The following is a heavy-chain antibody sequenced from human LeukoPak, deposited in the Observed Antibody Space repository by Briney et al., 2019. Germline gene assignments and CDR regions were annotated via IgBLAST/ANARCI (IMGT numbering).Heavy chain of an antibody. CDR3: ARDFKYSSSRAAGY. CDR1: GYTFTGYY. CDR2: ISGYNGNT. D-gene: IGHD6-6*01. Sequence: ASVKVSCKASGYTFTGYYMHWVRQAPGQGLEWMGWISGYNGNTYHAPNLQDRITVTADTSTSTAYLEVKSLTSDDTAMYYCARDFKYSSSRAAGYWGQGTLVTVSS. V-gene: IGHV1-18*04. J-gene: IGHJ4*02.